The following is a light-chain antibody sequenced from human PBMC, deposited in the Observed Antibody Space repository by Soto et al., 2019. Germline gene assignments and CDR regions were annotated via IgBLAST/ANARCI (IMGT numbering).Light chain of an antibody. J-gene: IGKJ2*01. V-gene: IGKV3-20*01. CDR1: QSVRGNY. CDR2: GAS. Sequence: EIVLTQSPGTLSLSPGERATLSCRASQSVRGNYLAWYQQKPGQSPRLLIYGASSRATGIPDRFSGSGSATDFTLTISSLEPEDFAVYSCQQYGSSPYTFGQGTKLEIK. CDR3: QQYGSSPYT.